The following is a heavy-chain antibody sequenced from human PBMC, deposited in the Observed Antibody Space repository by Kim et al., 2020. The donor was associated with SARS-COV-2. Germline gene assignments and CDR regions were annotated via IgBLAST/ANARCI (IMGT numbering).Heavy chain of an antibody. CDR3: VKDNWGGSPYDY. CDR2: A. V-gene: IGHV3-23*01. Sequence: AYYADSVKGRFTISRDSSKSTLFLQMDSRTAEDTAVYYCVKDNWGGSPYDYWGQGTLVIVSS. D-gene: IGHD7-27*01. J-gene: IGHJ4*02.